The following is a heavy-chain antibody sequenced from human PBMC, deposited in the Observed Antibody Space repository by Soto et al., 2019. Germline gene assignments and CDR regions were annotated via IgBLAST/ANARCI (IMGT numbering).Heavy chain of an antibody. CDR2: INHSGST. CDR3: ARGFRYCSSTSCYLDYYYGMDV. V-gene: IGHV4-34*01. Sequence: PSETLSLTCAVYGGSFSGYYWSWIRQPPGKGLEWIGEINHSGSTNYNPSLKSRVTISVDTSKNQFSLKLSSVTAADTAVYFCARGFRYCSSTSCYLDYYYGMDVWGQGTTVTVS. J-gene: IGHJ6*02. D-gene: IGHD2-2*01. CDR1: GGSFSGYY.